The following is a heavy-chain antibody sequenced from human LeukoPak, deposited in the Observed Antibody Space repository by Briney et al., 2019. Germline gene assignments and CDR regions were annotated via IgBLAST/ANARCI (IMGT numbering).Heavy chain of an antibody. D-gene: IGHD2-2*02. CDR2: INPSGGST. J-gene: IGHJ5*02. Sequence: GASVKVSCKASGHTFTSYYMHWVRQAPGQGLEWMGIINPSGGSTSYAQKFQGRVTMTRDMSTSTVYMELSSLRSEDTAVYYCARGSGTSCYTSLCGWFDPWGQGTLVTVSS. V-gene: IGHV1-46*01. CDR3: ARGSGTSCYTSLCGWFDP. CDR1: GHTFTSYY.